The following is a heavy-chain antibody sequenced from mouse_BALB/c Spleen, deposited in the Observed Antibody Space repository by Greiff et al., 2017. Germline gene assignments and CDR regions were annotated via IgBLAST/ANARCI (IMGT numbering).Heavy chain of an antibody. V-gene: IGHV2-9*02. Sequence: VKLMESGPGLVAPSQSLSITCTVSGFSLTSYGVHWVRQPPGKGLEWLGVIWAGGSTNYNSALMSRLSISKDNSKSQVFLKMNSLQTDDTAMYYCARSPSMITTRYYAMDYWGQGTSVTVSS. J-gene: IGHJ4*01. CDR3: ARSPSMITTRYYAMDY. D-gene: IGHD2-4*01. CDR2: IWAGGST. CDR1: GFSLTSYG.